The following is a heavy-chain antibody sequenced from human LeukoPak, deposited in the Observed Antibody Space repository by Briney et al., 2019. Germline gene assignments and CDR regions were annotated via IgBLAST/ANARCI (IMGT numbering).Heavy chain of an antibody. CDR2: LSGSGGST. J-gene: IGHJ4*02. V-gene: IGHV3-23*01. D-gene: IGHD4/OR15-4a*01. CDR1: GFTFSNYA. Sequence: GGSLRLSCAASGFTFSNYAMSWVRQAPAKGLEWVSGLSGSGGSTDYADSVKGRFTVSRDNSKNTLFLQMNSLRAEDTAIYYCAKERDYGPADYWGQGTLVTVSS. CDR3: AKERDYGPADY.